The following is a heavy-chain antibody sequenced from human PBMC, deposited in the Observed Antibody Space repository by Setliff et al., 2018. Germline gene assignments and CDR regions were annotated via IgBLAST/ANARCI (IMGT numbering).Heavy chain of an antibody. Sequence: PGGSLRLSCAASGFSFTSYNMNWVRQAPGKGLEWISYIGNHNSGTTFYADSVKGRFTISRDNARNSVYLQMNSLRAEDAAVYYCATSDWYAAFDHWGQGTLVTVSS. J-gene: IGHJ4*02. D-gene: IGHD6-19*01. V-gene: IGHV3-48*04. CDR1: GFSFTSYN. CDR3: ATSDWYAAFDH. CDR2: IGNHNSGTT.